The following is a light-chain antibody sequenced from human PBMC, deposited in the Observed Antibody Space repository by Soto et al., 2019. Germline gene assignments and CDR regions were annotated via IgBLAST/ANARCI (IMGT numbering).Light chain of an antibody. J-gene: IGLJ1*01. CDR1: SSDVGGYDY. CDR2: EVT. CDR3: SSYTSNSNPYV. Sequence: QSALTQPRSVSGSPGQSVTISCTGTSSDVGGYDYVSWYQLHPGKAPKLMISEVTNRPSGVSSRFSGSKSGNTASLTISGLQADDEADYYCSSYTSNSNPYVFGTGTKLTVL. V-gene: IGLV2-14*01.